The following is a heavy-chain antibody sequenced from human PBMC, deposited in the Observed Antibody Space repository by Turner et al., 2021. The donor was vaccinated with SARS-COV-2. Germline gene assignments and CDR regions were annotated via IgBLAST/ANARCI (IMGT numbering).Heavy chain of an antibody. CDR2: IKHSGST. V-gene: IGHV4-34*02. CDR1: GGSFSGYC. Sequence: QVQLQQWGAGLFKPSETLSLTCAVYGGSFSGYCWTCISQPPGKGLEWIGEIKHSGSTNYNPSLKSRVTISVDTSKNQFSLKLSSVTAADTAVYYCARGQGWLQPPFGYWGQGTLVTVSS. D-gene: IGHD3-3*01. CDR3: ARGQGWLQPPFGY. J-gene: IGHJ4*02.